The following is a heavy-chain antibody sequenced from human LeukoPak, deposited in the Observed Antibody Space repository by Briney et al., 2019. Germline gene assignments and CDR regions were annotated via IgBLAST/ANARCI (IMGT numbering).Heavy chain of an antibody. V-gene: IGHV3-11*01. CDR1: GFTFSDYY. D-gene: IGHD3-3*01. CDR3: ARDRERITIFGVVNTNDY. Sequence: AGGSLRLSCAASGFTFSDYYMSWIRQAPGKGLEWVSYISSSGSTIYYADSVRGRFTISRDNAKNSLYLQMNSLRAEDTAVYYCARDRERITIFGVVNTNDYWGQGTLVTVSS. CDR2: ISSSGSTI. J-gene: IGHJ4*02.